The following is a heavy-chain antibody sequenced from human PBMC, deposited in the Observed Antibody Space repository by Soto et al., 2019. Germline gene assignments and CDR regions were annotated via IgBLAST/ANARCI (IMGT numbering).Heavy chain of an antibody. CDR3: AKAFLGYCSSTSCQTAYYYYGMDV. J-gene: IGHJ6*02. D-gene: IGHD2-2*01. CDR1: GFTFSSYS. CDR2: ISSSSSTI. V-gene: IGHV3-48*01. Sequence: GGSLRLSCAASGFTFSSYSMNWVRQAPGKGLEWVSYISSSSSTIYYADPVKGRFTISRDNAKNSLYLQMNSLRAEDTAVYYCAKAFLGYCSSTSCQTAYYYYGMDVWGQGTTVTVSS.